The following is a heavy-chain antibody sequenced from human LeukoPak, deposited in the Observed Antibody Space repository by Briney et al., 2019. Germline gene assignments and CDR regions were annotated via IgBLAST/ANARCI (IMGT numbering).Heavy chain of an antibody. D-gene: IGHD3-22*01. CDR3: ARDWYDSSGYHSDY. V-gene: IGHV4-59*12. CDR2: IYYTGST. CDR1: GGSISSYY. Sequence: SETLSLTCTVSGGSISSYYWSWIRQPPGKGLEWIGYIYYTGSTNYNSSLKSRVTISVDTSKNQFSLKLSSVTAADTAVYYCARDWYDSSGYHSDYWGQGTLVTVSS. J-gene: IGHJ4*02.